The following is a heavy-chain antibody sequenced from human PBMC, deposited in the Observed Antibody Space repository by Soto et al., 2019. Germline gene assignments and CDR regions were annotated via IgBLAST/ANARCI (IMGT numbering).Heavy chain of an antibody. J-gene: IGHJ4*02. CDR2: ISAYNGNT. D-gene: IGHD3-3*01. CDR1: GYTFTSYG. CDR3: ARDLYDFWSGYYLYYFDY. V-gene: IGHV1-18*01. Sequence: QVQLVQSGAEVKKPGASVKVSCKASGYTFTSYGISWVRQAPGQGLEWMGWISAYNGNTNYAQKLQGRVTMTRDTSTSTAYMELRSLRSDDTAVYYCARDLYDFWSGYYLYYFDYWGQGTLVTVSS.